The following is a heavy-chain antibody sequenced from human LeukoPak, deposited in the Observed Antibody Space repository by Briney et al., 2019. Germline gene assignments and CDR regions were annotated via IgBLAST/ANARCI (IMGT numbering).Heavy chain of an antibody. D-gene: IGHD5-18*01. CDR3: ARHPSAMARFDP. V-gene: IGHV4-59*08. CDR2: IFYSGST. Sequence: SETLSLTCTVSSGSISSYYWSWIGQPPGKGLEWIGYIFYSGSTKYNASLKSRVTISVDTSNNQFSLKLTSLTAADTAVYYCARHPSAMARFDPWGQGTVVPVSS. J-gene: IGHJ5*02. CDR1: SGSISSYY.